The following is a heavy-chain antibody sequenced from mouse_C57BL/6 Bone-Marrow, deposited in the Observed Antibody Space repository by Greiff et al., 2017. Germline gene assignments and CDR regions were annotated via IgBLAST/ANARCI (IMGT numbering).Heavy chain of an antibody. CDR3: STHSNQGAMDY. V-gene: IGHV1-39*01. Sequence: EVQLQQSGPELVKPGASVKISCKASGYSFTDYNMNWVKQSNGKSLEWIGVITPNYGTTSYNQKFKGKATLTVDQSSSTAYMQLNSLTSEDSAVXYCSTHSNQGAMDYGGQGTSVTVSS. CDR1: GYSFTDYN. CDR2: ITPNYGTT. D-gene: IGHD2-5*01. J-gene: IGHJ4*01.